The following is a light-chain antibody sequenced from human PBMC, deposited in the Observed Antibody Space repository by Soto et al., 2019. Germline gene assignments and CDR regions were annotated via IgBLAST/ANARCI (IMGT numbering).Light chain of an antibody. CDR2: LGS. J-gene: IGKJ2*01. CDR3: MQALQTPRT. V-gene: IGKV2-28*01. CDR1: QSLLHSNGYNY. Sequence: DIVMTQSPLSLPVTPGEPASISCRSSQSLLHSNGYNYLDWYLQKPGQSPLLLIYLGSNRASGVPDRFSVSGSGTDFTLKISRVEAEDVGVYYCMQALQTPRTFGQGTKREIK.